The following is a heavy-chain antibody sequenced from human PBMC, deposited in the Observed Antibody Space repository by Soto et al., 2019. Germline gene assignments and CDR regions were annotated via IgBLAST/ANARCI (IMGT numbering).Heavy chain of an antibody. Sequence: GGSLRLSCAASGFPCISYSMSWVRQAAGKGLEWVSSITSSGFDIYYADSVKGRFSISRDNAKNSLYLQMNSLRADDTAVYFCTRRTGTTYAPWGQGTLVTVSS. J-gene: IGHJ5*02. V-gene: IGHV3-21*06. CDR1: GFPCISYS. CDR3: TRRTGTTYAP. CDR2: ITSSGFDI. D-gene: IGHD1-1*01.